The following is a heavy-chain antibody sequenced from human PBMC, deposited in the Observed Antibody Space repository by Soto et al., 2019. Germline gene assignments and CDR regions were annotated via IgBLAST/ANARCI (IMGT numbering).Heavy chain of an antibody. CDR1: GFTFHESS. Sequence: GGSLRLSCAASGFTFHESSMHWVRQAPGKGLEHVSVISSDGADTYYVDSVKGRFTISRDNSKNTVYLQMTRLRSEDTAVYYCVKAGYNVYDSGSDIWGQGTKVTVSS. CDR2: ISSDGADT. V-gene: IGHV3-64D*06. D-gene: IGHD5-12*01. J-gene: IGHJ3*02. CDR3: VKAGYNVYDSGSDI.